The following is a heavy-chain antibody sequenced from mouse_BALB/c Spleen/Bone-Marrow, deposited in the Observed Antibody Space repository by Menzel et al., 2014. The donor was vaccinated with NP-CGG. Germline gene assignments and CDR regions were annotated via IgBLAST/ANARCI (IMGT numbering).Heavy chain of an antibody. CDR2: IYPGNSDT. J-gene: IGHJ4*01. Sequence: EVKLQESGTVLARPGASVKMSCKASGYTFTSYWTHWVKQRPGQGLEWIGAIYPGNSDTSYNQKFKGKAKLTAVTSTSTAYMELSSLTNEDSAVYYCTRVITAVLATRAMDYWGQGSSVTVSS. CDR3: TRVITAVLATRAMDY. CDR1: GYTFTSYW. D-gene: IGHD1-1*01. V-gene: IGHV1-5*01.